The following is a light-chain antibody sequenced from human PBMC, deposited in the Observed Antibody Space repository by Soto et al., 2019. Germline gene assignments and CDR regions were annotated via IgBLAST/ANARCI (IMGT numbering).Light chain of an antibody. V-gene: IGKV3D-20*02. CDR1: QSVSSSY. J-gene: IGKJ1*01. Sequence: EIVLTQSPGTLSLSTGERAILSYRASQSVSSSYLAWYQQKPGQAPRPLIYDASNRATGIPARFSGSGSGTDFTLTISSLELEDFAVYYCQQRSNWPPGWTFGQGTKVDIK. CDR3: QQRSNWPPGWT. CDR2: DAS.